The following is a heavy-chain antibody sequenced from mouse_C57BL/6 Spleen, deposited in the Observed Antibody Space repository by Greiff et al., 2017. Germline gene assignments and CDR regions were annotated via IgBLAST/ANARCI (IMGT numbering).Heavy chain of an antibody. CDR2: IHPNSGST. Sequence: VQLQQPGAELVKPGASVKLSCKASGYTFTSYWMHWVKQRPGQGLEWIGMIHPNSGSTNYNEKFKSKATLTVDKSSSTAYMQRSSLTSEDSAVYYCARLIYYDYDRFAYWGQGTLVTVSA. D-gene: IGHD2-4*01. CDR1: GYTFTSYW. CDR3: ARLIYYDYDRFAY. V-gene: IGHV1-64*01. J-gene: IGHJ3*01.